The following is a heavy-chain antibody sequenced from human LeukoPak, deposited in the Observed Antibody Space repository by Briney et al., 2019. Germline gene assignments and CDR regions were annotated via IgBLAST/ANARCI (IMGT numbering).Heavy chain of an antibody. D-gene: IGHD6-13*01. V-gene: IGHV5-51*01. J-gene: IGHJ5*02. Sequence: GESLKISCKGSGYSFTSYCIGWVRQMPGKGLEWMGIIYPGDSDTRYSPSFQGQVTISADKSISTAYLQWSSLKASDTAMYYCARLLAAAGQGNWFDPWGQGTLVTVSS. CDR2: IYPGDSDT. CDR1: GYSFTSYC. CDR3: ARLLAAAGQGNWFDP.